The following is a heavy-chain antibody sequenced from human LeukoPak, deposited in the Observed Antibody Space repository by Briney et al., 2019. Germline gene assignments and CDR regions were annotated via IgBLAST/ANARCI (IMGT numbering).Heavy chain of an antibody. CDR1: GFNLSSYW. V-gene: IGHV3-7*01. J-gene: IGHJ6*02. CDR3: ARDRVAGPHLYYYYYGMDV. CDR2: IKQDGSEK. D-gene: IGHD6-19*01. Sequence: GGSLRLSCAASGFNLSSYWMSWVRQAPGKGLEWVANIKQDGSEKYYVDSVKGRFTISRDNAKNSLYLQMNSLRAEDTAVYYCARDRVAGPHLYYYYYGMDVWGQGTTVTVSS.